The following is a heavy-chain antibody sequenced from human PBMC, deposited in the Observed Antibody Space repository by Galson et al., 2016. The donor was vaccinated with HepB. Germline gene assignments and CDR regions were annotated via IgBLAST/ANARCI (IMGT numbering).Heavy chain of an antibody. V-gene: IGHV3-9*01. J-gene: IGHJ4*02. D-gene: IGHD2-21*01. CDR2: ISWNSGTI. Sequence: SLRLSCAASGFTFKDYAMHWVRQVPGKGLEWVSRISWNSGTIDYADSVKGRFTISRDNAKNSLYLQMTSLTVDDTALYYCANDQGTVISAFDYWGQGTLVTVSS. CDR3: ANDQGTVISAFDY. CDR1: GFTFKDYA.